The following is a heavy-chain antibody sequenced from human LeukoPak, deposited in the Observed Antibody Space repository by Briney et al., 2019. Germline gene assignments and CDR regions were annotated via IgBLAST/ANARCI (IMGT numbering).Heavy chain of an antibody. CDR3: AREYPIQQVGATPYYYFGMDV. J-gene: IGHJ6*02. Sequence: SETLSLTCTVSGGSISSGGYYWSWIRQPPGKGLEWIGYIYHSGSTYYNPSLKSRVTISVDRSKNQFSLKLSSVTAADTAIYYCAREYPIQQVGATPYYYFGMDVWGQGTTVTVSS. CDR1: GGSISSGGYY. V-gene: IGHV4-30-2*01. D-gene: IGHD1-26*01. CDR2: IYHSGST.